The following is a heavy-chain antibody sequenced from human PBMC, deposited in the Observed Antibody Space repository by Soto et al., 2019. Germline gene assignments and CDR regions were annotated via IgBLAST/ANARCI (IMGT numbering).Heavy chain of an antibody. D-gene: IGHD4-17*01. CDR3: ARDNWTTVTAY. CDR1: GFTFSGFT. Sequence: EVQLLESGGGLVQPGGSLRLSCAASGFTFSGFTMRWVRQAPGKGLEWVSSIFGSGTSTYYADSVKGRFTISRDNSKNTLSLQMSILRAEDTAVYDCARDNWTTVTAYWGQGTLVTVSS. J-gene: IGHJ4*02. V-gene: IGHV3-23*01. CDR2: IFGSGTST.